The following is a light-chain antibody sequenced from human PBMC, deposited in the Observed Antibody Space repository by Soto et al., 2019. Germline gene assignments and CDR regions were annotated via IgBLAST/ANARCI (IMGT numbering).Light chain of an antibody. CDR3: QQYCSQPAVT. CDR1: QSVSPF. V-gene: IGKV3-20*01. J-gene: IGKJ3*01. Sequence: EIVLTQSPGTLSLSPGERATLSCRAIQSVSPFLAWYQHKPGQAPRLLIYGASSMATGIPDRLSGSGSGTDFNLTIRRQRPEDFAVYFCQQYCSQPAVTFAPGTKVDIK. CDR2: GAS.